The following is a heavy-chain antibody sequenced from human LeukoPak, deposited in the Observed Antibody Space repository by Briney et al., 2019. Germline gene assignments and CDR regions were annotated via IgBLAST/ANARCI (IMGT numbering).Heavy chain of an antibody. CDR2: IKQDGSEK. J-gene: IGHJ6*03. Sequence: PGGSLRLSCAASGFTFSSYWMSWVRQAPGKGLEWVANIKQDGSEKYYVDSVKGRFIISRDNAKNSLYLQMNSLRAEDTAVYYCAREQRYDFWSGYYYYYYMDVWGKGTTVTVSS. V-gene: IGHV3-7*01. CDR1: GFTFSSYW. CDR3: AREQRYDFWSGYYYYYYMDV. D-gene: IGHD3-3*01.